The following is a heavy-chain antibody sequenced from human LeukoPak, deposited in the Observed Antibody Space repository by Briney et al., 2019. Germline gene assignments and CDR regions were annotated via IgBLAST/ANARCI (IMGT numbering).Heavy chain of an antibody. CDR1: GFTFSGSA. Sequence: PGGSLRLSCAASGFTFSGSAMHWVRQASGKGLEWVGRIRSKANSYATAYAASVKGRFTISRDDSKNTAYLQMNSLKTEDTAVYYCTRHNYRRDGYNYHFDYWGQGTLVTVSS. V-gene: IGHV3-73*01. D-gene: IGHD5-24*01. CDR3: TRHNYRRDGYNYHFDY. J-gene: IGHJ4*02. CDR2: IRSKANSYAT.